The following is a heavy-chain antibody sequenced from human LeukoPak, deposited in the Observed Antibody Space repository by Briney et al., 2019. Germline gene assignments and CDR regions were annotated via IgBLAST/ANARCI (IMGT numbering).Heavy chain of an antibody. V-gene: IGHV3-21*01. D-gene: IGHD3-3*01. CDR2: ISSSSSYI. J-gene: IGHJ5*02. CDR3: ARDRVQPTYYDFWSGYYTDASFDP. Sequence: PGGSLRLSCAASGFTFSSYSMNWVRQAPGKGLEWVSSISSSSSYIYYADSVKGRFTISRDNAKNSLYLQMNSLRAEDTAVYYCARDRVQPTYYDFWSGYYTDASFDPWGQGTLVTVSS. CDR1: GFTFSSYS.